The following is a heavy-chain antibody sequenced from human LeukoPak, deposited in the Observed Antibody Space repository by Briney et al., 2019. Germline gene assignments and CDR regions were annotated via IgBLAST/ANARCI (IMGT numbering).Heavy chain of an antibody. V-gene: IGHV3-7*01. CDR1: GFTFSSYW. J-gene: IGHJ1*01. D-gene: IGHD6-19*01. CDR3: ARVGCSSGWFTLAEYFQH. Sequence: GGSLRLSCAASGFTFSSYWMSWVRQAPGKGLEWVANIKQDGSEKYYVDSVKGRFTISRDNAKNSLYLQMNSLRAEDTAVYYCARVGCSSGWFTLAEYFQHWGQGTLVTVSS. CDR2: IKQDGSEK.